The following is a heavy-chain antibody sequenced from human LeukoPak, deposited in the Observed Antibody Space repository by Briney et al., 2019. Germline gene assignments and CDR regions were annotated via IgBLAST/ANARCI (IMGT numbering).Heavy chain of an antibody. D-gene: IGHD5-18*01. CDR1: GFTFSSYA. V-gene: IGHV3-23*01. Sequence: GGSLRLSCAASGFTFSSYAMSWVRQAPGKGLEWVSAITGSGDNTYYADSVKGRFTISRDNAKNTLYLQMNSLRAEDTAVYYCARDTAMRRGGDYWGQGTLVTVSS. J-gene: IGHJ4*02. CDR3: ARDTAMRRGGDY. CDR2: ITGSGDNT.